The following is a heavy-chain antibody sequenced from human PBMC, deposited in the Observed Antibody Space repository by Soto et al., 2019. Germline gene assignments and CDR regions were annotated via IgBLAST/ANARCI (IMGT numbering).Heavy chain of an antibody. J-gene: IGHJ4*02. Sequence: QVQLVQSGAEVKKPGASLKISCKASGYTFTSFYIHWVRQAPGQGLEWMAIINPTGGSASYAQRFQGRVTVTRDTSTGTVYMEMRSLTSEDTAVYYCAKAGRATVSLYMFDFWGQGTQVTGSS. D-gene: IGHD3-10*01. CDR3: AKAGRATVSLYMFDF. V-gene: IGHV1-46*01. CDR1: GYTFTSFY. CDR2: INPTGGSA.